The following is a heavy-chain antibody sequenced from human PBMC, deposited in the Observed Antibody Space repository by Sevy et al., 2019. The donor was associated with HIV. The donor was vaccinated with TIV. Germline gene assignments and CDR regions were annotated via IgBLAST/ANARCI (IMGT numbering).Heavy chain of an antibody. CDR3: ARDLTRGLMDV. CDR2: ISYDGSNK. CDR1: GFTFSSYA. D-gene: IGHD3-10*01. Sequence: GGSLRLSCAASGFTFSSYAMHWVRQAPGKGLEWVAVISYDGSNKYYADSVKRRFTISRDNSKNTLYLQMNSLRAEDTAVYSCARDLTRGLMDVWGQGTTVTVSS. V-gene: IGHV3-30-3*01. J-gene: IGHJ6*02.